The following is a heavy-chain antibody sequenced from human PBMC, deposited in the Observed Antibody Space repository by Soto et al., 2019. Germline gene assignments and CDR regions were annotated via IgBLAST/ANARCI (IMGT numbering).Heavy chain of an antibody. CDR1: GGTFSSYA. V-gene: IGHV1-69*01. Sequence: QVQLVQSGAEVKKPGSSVKVSCKASGGTFSSYAISWVRQAPGQGLEWMGGIIPIFGTANYAQKFQGRVTITADESTSTAYMELSSLRSEDTAVYYCAVTYGDHHQPTRWNYYGMDVWGQGTTVTVSS. J-gene: IGHJ6*02. D-gene: IGHD4-17*01. CDR3: AVTYGDHHQPTRWNYYGMDV. CDR2: IIPIFGTA.